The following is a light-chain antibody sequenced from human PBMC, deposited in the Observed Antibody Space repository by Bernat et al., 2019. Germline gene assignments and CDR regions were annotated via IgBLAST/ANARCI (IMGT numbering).Light chain of an antibody. Sequence: QSALTQPPSVSGSPGQSVTISCTGTSSDVGSYNRVSWYQQPPGTAPKLMIYEVNNRPSGVPDRFSGSKSGNTASLTISGLQAEDEVDYYCCSFTTTTTWVFGGGTKLTVL. J-gene: IGLJ3*02. CDR1: SSDVGSYNR. CDR2: EVN. CDR3: CSFTTTTTWV. V-gene: IGLV2-18*02.